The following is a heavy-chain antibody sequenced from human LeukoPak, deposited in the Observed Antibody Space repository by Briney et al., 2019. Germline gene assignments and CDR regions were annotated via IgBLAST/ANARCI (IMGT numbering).Heavy chain of an antibody. Sequence: PGGSLRLSCAASGFTFSSYSMNWVRQAPGKGLEWVSYISSSSTTLYYADSVKGRFTISRDNAKSSLYLQMNSLRDEDTAVYYCARAYSNGWYFFDYWGQGTLVTVSS. CDR2: ISSSSTTL. CDR3: ARAYSNGWYFFDY. D-gene: IGHD6-19*01. CDR1: GFTFSSYS. J-gene: IGHJ4*02. V-gene: IGHV3-48*02.